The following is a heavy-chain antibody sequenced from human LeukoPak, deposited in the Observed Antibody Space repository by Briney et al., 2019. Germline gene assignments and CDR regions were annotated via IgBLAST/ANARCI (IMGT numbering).Heavy chain of an antibody. V-gene: IGHV3-33*01. CDR3: ARGDDYGSGSYSALDY. Sequence: PGGSLRLSCAASGFTFSSYGMHWVRQAPGKGLEWVAVIWYDGSNKYYADSVKGRFTISRDNSKNTLYLQMNSLRAEDTAVYYCARGDDYGSGSYSALDYWGQGTLVTVSS. J-gene: IGHJ4*02. CDR1: GFTFSSYG. D-gene: IGHD3-10*01. CDR2: IWYDGSNK.